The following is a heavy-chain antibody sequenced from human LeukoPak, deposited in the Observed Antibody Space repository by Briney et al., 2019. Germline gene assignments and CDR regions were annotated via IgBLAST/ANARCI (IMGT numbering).Heavy chain of an antibody. V-gene: IGHV4-61*01. CDR1: GGSVSSGSYY. CDR2: IYYSGST. D-gene: IGHD6-19*01. CDR3: ARGRNSSGWYRYYYYGMDV. J-gene: IGHJ6*02. Sequence: NTSETLSLTCTVSGGSVSSGSYYWSWIRQPPGKGLEWLGYIYYSGSTNYNPSLKSRVTISVDTSKNQFSLKLSSVTAADTAVYYCARGRNSSGWYRYYYYGMDVWGQGTTVTVSS.